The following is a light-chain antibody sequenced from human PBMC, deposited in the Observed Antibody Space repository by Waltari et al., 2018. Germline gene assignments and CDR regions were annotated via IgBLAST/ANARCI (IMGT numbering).Light chain of an antibody. J-gene: IGLJ3*02. CDR2: RNN. V-gene: IGLV1-47*01. CDR1: SSNIGSNY. CDR3: AAWDASLSAWL. Sequence: QSVLTQPPSASGTPGQRVTISCSGSSSNIGSNYVYWYQHLPGTAPKLLIYRNNQRPSGVPGRFSVSKSDTSASRAISGLRSEDEADYYCAAWDASLSAWLFGGGTKVTVL.